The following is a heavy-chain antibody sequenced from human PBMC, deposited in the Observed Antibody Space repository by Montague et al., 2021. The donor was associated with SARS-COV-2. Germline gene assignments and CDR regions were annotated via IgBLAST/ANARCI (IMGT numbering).Heavy chain of an antibody. CDR3: ARRAGVVYYSRLGY. Sequence: SETLSLTCTVSGDSISSMHYYWGWIRQPPGKGLEWIGNVSYSGSTYYNPSLRSRVTISVDTSKNQFSLRLSSVTATDTAIYYCARRAGVVYYSRLGYWGQGTLVPVSS. V-gene: IGHV4-39*01. CDR1: GDSISSMHYY. CDR2: VSYSGST. J-gene: IGHJ4*02. D-gene: IGHD2-8*02.